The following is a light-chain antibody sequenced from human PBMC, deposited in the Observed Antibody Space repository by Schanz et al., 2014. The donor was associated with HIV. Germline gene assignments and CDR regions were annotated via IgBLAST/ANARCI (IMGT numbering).Light chain of an antibody. Sequence: QSVLTQAPSASGTPGQRVTISCSGSTSDFKTNAVLWYQQLPGAAPKLLIYNTYHRPSGVPDRFSGSQSGTSASLAISGLQAEDEADFFCATWDDSLNGWVFGGGTKLTVL. CDR2: NTY. CDR3: ATWDDSLNGWV. V-gene: IGLV1-44*01. CDR1: TSDFKTNA. J-gene: IGLJ3*02.